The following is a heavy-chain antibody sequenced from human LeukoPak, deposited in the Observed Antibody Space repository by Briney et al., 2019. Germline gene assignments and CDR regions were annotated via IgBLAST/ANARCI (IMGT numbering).Heavy chain of an antibody. V-gene: IGHV1-69*05. J-gene: IGHJ4*02. D-gene: IGHD2-15*01. CDR3: AREGRLRPSHIDN. Sequence: GASVKVSCKASGGTFSSYAISWVRQAPGQGLEWMGGIIPIFGTANYAQKFQGRVTITTDEPTSTAYMELSSLRADDTAVYYCAREGRLRPSHIDNWGQGTLVTVSS. CDR1: GGTFSSYA. CDR2: IIPIFGTA.